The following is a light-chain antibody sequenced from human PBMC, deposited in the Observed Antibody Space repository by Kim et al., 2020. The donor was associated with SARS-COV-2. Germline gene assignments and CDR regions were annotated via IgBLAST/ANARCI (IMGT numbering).Light chain of an antibody. CDR2: DTF. Sequence: PEERTTLSCRASQSVGTSLAWYQQRPGQPPRLLIYDTFNRATGIPDRFSGSGSGTDFTLTISSLESEDFAVYYCQQRSNWPPALSFGGGTKVDIK. J-gene: IGKJ4*01. V-gene: IGKV3-11*01. CDR3: QQRSNWPPALS. CDR1: QSVGTS.